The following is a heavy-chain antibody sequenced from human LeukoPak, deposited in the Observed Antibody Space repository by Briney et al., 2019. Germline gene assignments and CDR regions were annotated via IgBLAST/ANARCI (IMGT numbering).Heavy chain of an antibody. CDR2: IWYDGSNK. CDR3: AKSGIVATIPLDY. CDR1: GFTFSSYG. J-gene: IGHJ4*02. D-gene: IGHD5-12*01. Sequence: PGGSLRLSCAASGFTFSSYGMHWVRQAPGKGLEWMAVIWYDGSNKYYADSVKGRFTISRDNSKNTLYLQMNSLRAEDTAVYYCAKSGIVATIPLDYWGQGTLVTVSS. V-gene: IGHV3-33*06.